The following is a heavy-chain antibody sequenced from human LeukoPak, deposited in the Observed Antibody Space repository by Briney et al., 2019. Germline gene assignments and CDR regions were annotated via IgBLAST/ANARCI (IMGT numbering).Heavy chain of an antibody. Sequence: GESLKISCKGSGYSFPNYWIGWVRQMPGKGLEWMGLIYLGDSDTRYSPSFQGHVTISADKSINTAYLQWSSLKASDTAMYYCARLHGSETFLPYSWFDPWGQGTLVTVSS. CDR3: ARLHGSETFLPYSWFDP. D-gene: IGHD3-10*01. CDR2: IYLGDSDT. V-gene: IGHV5-51*01. CDR1: GYSFPNYW. J-gene: IGHJ5*02.